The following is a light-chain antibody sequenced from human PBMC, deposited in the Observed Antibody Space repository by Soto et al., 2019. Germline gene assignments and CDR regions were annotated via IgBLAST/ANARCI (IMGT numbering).Light chain of an antibody. V-gene: IGLV9-49*01. CDR2: VGTGGLVG. CDR1: SGYSNYK. CDR3: GADHGSGSNSVV. Sequence: QSVLTQPPSASASLGASVTLTCTLSSGYSNYKVDWYQQRPGKGPRFVMRVGTGGLVGSKGDGIPDRFSVLGSGLNRYLTIKNIQEEDESDYHCGADHGSGSNSVVFGGGTKLTVL. J-gene: IGLJ2*01.